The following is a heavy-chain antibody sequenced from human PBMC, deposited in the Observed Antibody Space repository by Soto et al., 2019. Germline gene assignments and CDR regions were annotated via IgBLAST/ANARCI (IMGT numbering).Heavy chain of an antibody. V-gene: IGHV1-18*01. Sequence: QVQLVQSGPEVKKPGASVKVSCKASGYRFSTYGISWVRQAPGQGLEWMGWISDYNGNTNYEKKFQGRVTLTTDTSTRTAYRELKGLRSADTAAYYCAREGYYSGSAGYSPPRYYGSDAWGQGTAVTVS. CDR2: ISDYNGNT. J-gene: IGHJ6*02. CDR3: AREGYYSGSAGYSPPRYYGSDA. D-gene: IGHD3-10*01. CDR1: GYRFSTYG.